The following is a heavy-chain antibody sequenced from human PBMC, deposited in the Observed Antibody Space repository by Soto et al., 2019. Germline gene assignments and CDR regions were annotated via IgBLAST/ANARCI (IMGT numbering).Heavy chain of an antibody. Sequence: GRPQRVPCAAAGGTFGNHARRWIRQVQGKGLEYVSVISGTGGRIYYADSVKGRFTISRDNSKNTLYLEMNSLRVEDTAVYYCAKSLNINWKNWFDPWGQGTLVTVSS. J-gene: IGHJ5*02. CDR1: GGTFGNHA. D-gene: IGHD1-1*01. CDR2: ISGTGGRI. V-gene: IGHV3-23*01. CDR3: AKSLNINWKNWFDP.